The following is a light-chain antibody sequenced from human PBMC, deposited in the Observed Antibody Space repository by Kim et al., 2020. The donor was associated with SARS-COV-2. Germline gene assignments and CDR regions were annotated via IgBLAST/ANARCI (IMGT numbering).Light chain of an antibody. CDR1: SSNIGAGYD. V-gene: IGLV1-40*01. Sequence: QRVNMSSTGSSSNIGAGYDVHWYQQLPGTAPKLLIYGNSNRPSGVPDRFSGSKSGTSASLAITGLQAEDEADYYCQSYDSSLSGYVFGTGTKVTVL. CDR3: QSYDSSLSGYV. CDR2: GNS. J-gene: IGLJ1*01.